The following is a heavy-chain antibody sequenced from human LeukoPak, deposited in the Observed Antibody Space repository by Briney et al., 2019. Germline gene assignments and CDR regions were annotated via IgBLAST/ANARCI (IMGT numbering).Heavy chain of an antibody. D-gene: IGHD3-10*01. J-gene: IGHJ6*04. CDR3: ARRTVRGRYYYGMDV. CDR2: IDPSDSYT. Sequence: GESLKISCKGSGYSFTSYWISWVRQMPGKGLEWMGRIDPSDSYTNYSPSFQGHVTISADRSISTAYLQWSSLKASDTAMYYCARRTVRGRYYYGMDVWGKGTTVTVSS. CDR1: GYSFTSYW. V-gene: IGHV5-10-1*01.